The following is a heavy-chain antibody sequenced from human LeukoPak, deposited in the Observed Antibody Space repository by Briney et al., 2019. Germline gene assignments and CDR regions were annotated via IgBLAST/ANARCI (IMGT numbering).Heavy chain of an antibody. CDR2: INAGNGNT. CDR1: GYTFTSYA. Sequence: GASVKVSCKASGYTFTSYAMHWVRQAPGQRLEWMGWINAGNGNTKYSQKFQGRVTITRDTSASTAYMELSSLRSEDTAVYYCARVNSEDYYYYGMDVWGQGTTVTVSS. V-gene: IGHV1-3*01. J-gene: IGHJ6*02. D-gene: IGHD4-23*01. CDR3: ARVNSEDYYYYGMDV.